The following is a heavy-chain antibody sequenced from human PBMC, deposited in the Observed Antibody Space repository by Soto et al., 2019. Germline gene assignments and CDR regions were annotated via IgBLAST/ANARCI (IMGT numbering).Heavy chain of an antibody. CDR1: GGSISSYY. Sequence: QVQLQESGPGLVKPSETLSLTCTVSGGSISSYYWSWIRQPTGEGLEWIGDIYSSGSTNYNPFLKSRITMSVDTSKNQFSLKRSSVTSADTSVYYCARVDLVIAATGPYYYFDSWGQGTLVTISS. V-gene: IGHV4-59*01. CDR2: IYSSGST. CDR3: ARVDLVIAATGPYYYFDS. J-gene: IGHJ4*02. D-gene: IGHD6-13*01.